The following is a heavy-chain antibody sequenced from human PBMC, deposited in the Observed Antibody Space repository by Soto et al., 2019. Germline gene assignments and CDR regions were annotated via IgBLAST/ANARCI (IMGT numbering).Heavy chain of an antibody. D-gene: IGHD2-2*01. Sequence: PGGSLRLSCAASGFTFSSYAMSWVRQAPGKGLEWVSAISGSGGSTYYADSVKGRFTISRDNSKNTLYLQMNSLRAEDTAVYYCAKVLGYCISTSCPTEKYYNYGMDVWGQGTTVTVSS. V-gene: IGHV3-23*01. CDR2: ISGSGGST. CDR3: AKVLGYCISTSCPTEKYYNYGMDV. CDR1: GFTFSSYA. J-gene: IGHJ6*02.